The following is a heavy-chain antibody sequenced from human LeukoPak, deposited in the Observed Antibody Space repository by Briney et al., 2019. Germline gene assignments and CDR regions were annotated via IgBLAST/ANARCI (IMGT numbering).Heavy chain of an antibody. CDR1: GITFSNYW. Sequence: PGGSLRLSCAASGITFSNYWMSWVRQAPGKGLEWVANIKQDGSEKYYVDSVKGRFSISRDNAKKSLYLQMNSLRAEDTAVYYCARDSGSNYYYYMDVWGKETTVTVSS. V-gene: IGHV3-7*01. CDR3: ARDSGSNYYYYMDV. CDR2: IKQDGSEK. J-gene: IGHJ6*03.